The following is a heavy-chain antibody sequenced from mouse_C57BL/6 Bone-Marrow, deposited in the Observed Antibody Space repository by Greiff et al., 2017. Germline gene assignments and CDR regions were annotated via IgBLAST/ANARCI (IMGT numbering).Heavy chain of an antibody. CDR3: AIRGVVCGYYFDY. D-gene: IGHD6-1*01. CDR2: IHPSDSDT. CDR1: GYTFTSYW. J-gene: IGHJ2*01. V-gene: IGHV1-74*01. Sequence: AQPQQPFSALFNPFSSFKVSCKASGYTFTSYWMHWVKQRPGQGLEWIGRIHPSDSDTNYNQKFKGKATLTVDKSSSTAYMQLSSLTSEDSAVYYCAIRGVVCGYYFDYWGQGTTLTVSS.